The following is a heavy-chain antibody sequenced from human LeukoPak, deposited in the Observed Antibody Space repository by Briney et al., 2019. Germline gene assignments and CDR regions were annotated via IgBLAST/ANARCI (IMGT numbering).Heavy chain of an antibody. CDR1: GGTFSSYA. Sequence: SVKVSCKASGGTFSSYAISWVRQAPGQGLEWMGRIIPILGIANYAQKSQGRVTITADKSTSTAYMELSSLRSEDTAEYYCASSLDYYDSSGYDYWGQGTLVTVSS. J-gene: IGHJ4*02. CDR2: IIPILGIA. CDR3: ASSLDYYDSSGYDY. V-gene: IGHV1-69*04. D-gene: IGHD3-22*01.